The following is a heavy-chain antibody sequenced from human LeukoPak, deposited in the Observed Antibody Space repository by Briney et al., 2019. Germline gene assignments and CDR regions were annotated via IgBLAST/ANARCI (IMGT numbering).Heavy chain of an antibody. CDR1: GGSFSGYY. CDR3: ARSGGTSARVNAFDI. D-gene: IGHD2-15*01. CDR2: INHSGRT. V-gene: IGHV4-34*01. J-gene: IGHJ3*02. Sequence: SATLSLTCAVYGGSFSGYYWSWIRQPPGKGLEWIGEINHSGRTNYNPSLKSRVTISVDTSKNQFSLKLSSVTAADTAVYYCARSGGTSARVNAFDIWGQGTMVTVSS.